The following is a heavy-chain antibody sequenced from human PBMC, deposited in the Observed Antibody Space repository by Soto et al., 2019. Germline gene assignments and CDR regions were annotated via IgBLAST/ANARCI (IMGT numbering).Heavy chain of an antibody. CDR1: GGSISSGGYY. CDR2: IYYSGST. V-gene: IGHV4-31*03. Sequence: SETLSLTCTVSGGSISSGGYYWSWIRQHPGKCLEWIGYIYYSGSTYYNPSLKSRVTISVDTSKNQFSLKLSSVTAADTAVYYCARVKITIFGVVTGPFDYWGQGTLVTVSS. J-gene: IGHJ4*02. CDR3: ARVKITIFGVVTGPFDY. D-gene: IGHD3-3*01.